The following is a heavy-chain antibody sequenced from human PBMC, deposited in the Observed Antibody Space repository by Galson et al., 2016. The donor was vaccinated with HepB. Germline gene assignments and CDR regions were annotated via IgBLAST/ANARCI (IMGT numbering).Heavy chain of an antibody. CDR2: MYPGDSDT. D-gene: IGHD1-7*01. CDR3: ARPISGTTTAFEI. Sequence: QSGAEVKKPGESLKISCKVSGYSFMTYWIGWVRQMPGKGLEWMGVMYPGDSDTRYSPSFQGQVTISADRSINTAYLQWSSLKASDTAIYYCARPISGTTTAFEIWGQGTMVTVSS. V-gene: IGHV5-51*01. J-gene: IGHJ3*02. CDR1: GYSFMTYW.